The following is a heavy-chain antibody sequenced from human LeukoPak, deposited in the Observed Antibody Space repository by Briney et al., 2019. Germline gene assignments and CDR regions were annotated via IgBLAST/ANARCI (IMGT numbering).Heavy chain of an antibody. CDR2: INHSGST. D-gene: IGHD6-19*01. Sequence: PSETLSLTCTVSGDSISSSNCYWSWIRQPAGKGLEWIGEINHSGSTNYNPSLKSRVTISVDTSKNQFSLKLSSVTAADTAVYYCARVRGIAVAGRYYYYYMDVWGKGTTVTVSS. CDR3: ARVRGIAVAGRYYYYYMDV. V-gene: IGHV4-39*07. J-gene: IGHJ6*03. CDR1: GDSISSSNCY.